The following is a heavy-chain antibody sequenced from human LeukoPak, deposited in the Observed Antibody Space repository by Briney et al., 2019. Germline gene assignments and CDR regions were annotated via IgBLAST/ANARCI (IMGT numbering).Heavy chain of an antibody. CDR2: ISGSGGST. CDR1: GFTFSSYT. J-gene: IGHJ4*02. CDR3: AKEGGSRGYFGY. V-gene: IGHV3-23*01. Sequence: PGGSMRLSCAASGFTFSSYTMSWVRQAPGKGLEWVSAISGSGGSTYYADSVKGRFTISRDNSKNTLYLQMNSLRAEDTAVYYCAKEGGSRGYFGYWGQGTLVTVSS.